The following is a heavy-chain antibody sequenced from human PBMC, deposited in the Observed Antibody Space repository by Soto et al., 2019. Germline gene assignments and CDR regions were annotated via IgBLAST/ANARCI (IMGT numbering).Heavy chain of an antibody. CDR2: INSDASTT. Sequence: PGGSLRLSCAASGFTFSTSWMHWVRQAAGKGLVWVSRINSDASTTNYADSVKGRFTISRDNAKNTLYLQMNSLRDDDTAVYYCAREDPWSANADDMDVWGQGTTVTVSS. V-gene: IGHV3-74*01. J-gene: IGHJ6*02. D-gene: IGHD3-3*01. CDR3: AREDPWSANADDMDV. CDR1: GFTFSTSW.